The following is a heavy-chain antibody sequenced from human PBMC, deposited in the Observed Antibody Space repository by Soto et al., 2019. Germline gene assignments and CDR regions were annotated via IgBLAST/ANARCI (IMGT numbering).Heavy chain of an antibody. Sequence: EMQLLESGGGLVQPGGSLRLSCAASGFTFSTYVMSWIRQAPGKGLEWVSSITGNSDEIFYAYSVRGRFTISRDNSNSRVYMQMNSLRAEDTALYYCVERGANWGAFDVWGQGTVVTVSS. V-gene: IGHV3-23*01. CDR3: VERGANWGAFDV. CDR1: GFTFSTYV. CDR2: ITGNSDEI. D-gene: IGHD1-26*01. J-gene: IGHJ3*01.